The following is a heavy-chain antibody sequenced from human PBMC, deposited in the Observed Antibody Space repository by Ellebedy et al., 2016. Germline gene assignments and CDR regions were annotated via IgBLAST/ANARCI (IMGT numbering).Heavy chain of an antibody. Sequence: ASVKVSXKASGYIFTNYVVTWVRQAPGQGLEWMGWISAHNNNTKYAQNLQGRVTMTTDISTSTAYMELTSLRPDDAAVYYCARGQQDLYNYFYMDVWGKGTTVTVSS. CDR1: GYIFTNYV. D-gene: IGHD1/OR15-1a*01. V-gene: IGHV1-18*01. CDR3: ARGQQDLYNYFYMDV. J-gene: IGHJ6*03. CDR2: ISAHNNNT.